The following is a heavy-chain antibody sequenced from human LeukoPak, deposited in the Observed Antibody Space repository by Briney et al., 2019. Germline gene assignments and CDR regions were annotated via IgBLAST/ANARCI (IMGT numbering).Heavy chain of an antibody. CDR3: ARGRYSSSWFDY. CDR1: GFTFSSYS. CDR2: ISSSSSYI. Sequence: GGSLRLSCAASGFTFSSYSMNWVCQAPGKGLEWVSSISSSSSYIYYADSVKGRFTISRDNAKNSLYLQMNSLRAEDTAAYYCARGRYSSSWFDYWGQGPLVTVSS. D-gene: IGHD6-13*01. J-gene: IGHJ4*02. V-gene: IGHV3-21*01.